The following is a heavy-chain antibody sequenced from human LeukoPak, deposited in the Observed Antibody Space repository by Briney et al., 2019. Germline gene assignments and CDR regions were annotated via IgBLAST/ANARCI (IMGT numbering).Heavy chain of an antibody. J-gene: IGHJ4*02. Sequence: ASVKVSCKASGYTFIDSYVHWVRQAPGQGLEWMGRIYPKKGGTNYAQKFQGRVTTTRDTSISTVYMELSRLRSDDTAVYFCARARESSRGFGDFDYWGQGTLVTVSS. CDR3: ARARESSRGFGDFDY. V-gene: IGHV1-2*06. CDR2: IYPKKGGT. CDR1: GYTFIDSY. D-gene: IGHD3-16*02.